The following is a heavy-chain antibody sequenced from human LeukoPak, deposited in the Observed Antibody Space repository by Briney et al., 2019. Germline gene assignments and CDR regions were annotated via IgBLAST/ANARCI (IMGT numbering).Heavy chain of an antibody. V-gene: IGHV4-4*07. CDR1: GVSISTYH. Sequence: SETLSLTCTVSGVSISTYHWTWIRQPAGKGLEWIGRISGSGNTIYNPSLKSRVTVSLDMSNNHFSLKMSSVTAADTAVYYCARDKGSDGSDQLDPWGQGILLIVSS. CDR2: ISGSGNT. D-gene: IGHD3-10*01. J-gene: IGHJ5*02. CDR3: ARDKGSDGSDQLDP.